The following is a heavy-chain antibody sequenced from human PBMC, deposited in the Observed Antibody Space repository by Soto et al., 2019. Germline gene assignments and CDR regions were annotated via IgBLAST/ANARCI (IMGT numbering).Heavy chain of an antibody. V-gene: IGHV3-33*01. CDR3: VNPRLERGDAAAA. CDR2: IWNDGNSK. Sequence: PGGSLRLSFTASGFTFSRFSMHWVRLAPGKGLEWVAVIWNDGNSKYYLDSVKGRFTISRDNSKNTLYLQMNSLRAEDTAVYYCVNPRLERGDAAAAWGQGTLFTVSS. J-gene: IGHJ5*02. CDR1: GFTFSRFS. D-gene: IGHD6-13*01.